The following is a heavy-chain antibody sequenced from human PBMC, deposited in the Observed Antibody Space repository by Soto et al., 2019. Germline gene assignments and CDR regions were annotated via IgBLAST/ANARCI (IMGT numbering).Heavy chain of an antibody. Sequence: QAQLVQSGAEVKKPGSSVKVSCKASGGTFSSLSWVRQAPGQGPEWMGRIIPILGRANYAQKFQGRVTITADKSTSTAYMELSSLRSEDTAVYYCASEELAGHYLDYWGQGTLVTVSS. CDR3: ASEELAGHYLDY. CDR2: IIPILGRA. V-gene: IGHV1-69*08. D-gene: IGHD1-26*01. CDR1: GGTFSS. J-gene: IGHJ4*02.